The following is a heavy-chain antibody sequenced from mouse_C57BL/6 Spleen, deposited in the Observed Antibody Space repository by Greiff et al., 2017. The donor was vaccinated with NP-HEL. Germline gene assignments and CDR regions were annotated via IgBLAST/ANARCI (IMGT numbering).Heavy chain of an antibody. J-gene: IGHJ3*01. D-gene: IGHD3-2*02. CDR3: ARGTAQATWGFAY. Sequence: QVHVKQPGAELVKPGASVKLSCKASGYTFTSYWMHWVKQRPGQGLEWIGMIHPNSGSTNYNEKFKSKATLTVDKSSSTAYMQLSSLTSEDSAVYYCARGTAQATWGFAYWGQGTLVTVSA. V-gene: IGHV1-64*01. CDR2: IHPNSGST. CDR1: GYTFTSYW.